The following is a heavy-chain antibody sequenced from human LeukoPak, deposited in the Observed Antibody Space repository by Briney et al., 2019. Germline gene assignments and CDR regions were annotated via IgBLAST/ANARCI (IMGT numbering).Heavy chain of an antibody. D-gene: IGHD3-22*01. V-gene: IGHV4-34*01. J-gene: IGHJ6*02. CDR1: GGSFSGYY. CDR3: ARHPVISLGYYYYSGMDV. Sequence: SETLSLTCAVYGGSFSGYYWSWIRQPPGKGLEWIGEINHSGSTNYNPSLKSRVTISVDTSKNQFSLKLSSVTAADTAVYYCARHPVISLGYYYYSGMDVWGQGTTVTVSS. CDR2: INHSGST.